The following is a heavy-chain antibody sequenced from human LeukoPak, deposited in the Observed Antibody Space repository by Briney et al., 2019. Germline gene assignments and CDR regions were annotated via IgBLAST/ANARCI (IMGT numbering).Heavy chain of an antibody. D-gene: IGHD2-15*01. Sequence: SETLSLTCTVSGGSISNYYWSWIRQPAGKGLEWIGRKYARESSNYNPPVQRRVTMSVDTSKNQFSLKLRSVTAADTAVYYCARGRYCSADICTGGDSFDIWGQGTMVSVS. CDR1: GGSISNYY. V-gene: IGHV4-4*07. J-gene: IGHJ3*02. CDR3: ARGRYCSADICTGGDSFDI. CDR2: KYARESS.